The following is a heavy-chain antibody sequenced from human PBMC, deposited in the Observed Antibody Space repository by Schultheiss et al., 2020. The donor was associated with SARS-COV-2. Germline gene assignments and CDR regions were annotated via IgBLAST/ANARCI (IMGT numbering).Heavy chain of an antibody. CDR3: ARDRGYGDYSVYFDY. Sequence: SQTLSLTCAVYGGSFSGYYWSWIRQPPGKGLEWIGEINHSGSTNYNPSLKSRVTISVDTSKNQFSLKLSSVTAADTAVYYCARDRGYGDYSVYFDYWGQGTLVTVS. J-gene: IGHJ4*02. CDR1: GGSFSGYY. V-gene: IGHV4-34*01. D-gene: IGHD4-17*01. CDR2: INHSGST.